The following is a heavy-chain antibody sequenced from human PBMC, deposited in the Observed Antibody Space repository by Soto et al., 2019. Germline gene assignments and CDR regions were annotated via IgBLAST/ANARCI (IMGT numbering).Heavy chain of an antibody. J-gene: IGHJ6*02. CDR2: IIPILGIA. V-gene: IGHV1-69*04. Sequence: SVKVSCKASGYTFTSYAMHWVRQAPGQRLEWMGRIIPILGIANYAQKFQGRVTITADKSTSTAYMELSSLRSEDTAVYYCASSRRYCSSTSCYRFDYYCYGMDVWGQGTTVTVSS. CDR1: GYTFTSYA. CDR3: ASSRRYCSSTSCYRFDYYCYGMDV. D-gene: IGHD2-2*02.